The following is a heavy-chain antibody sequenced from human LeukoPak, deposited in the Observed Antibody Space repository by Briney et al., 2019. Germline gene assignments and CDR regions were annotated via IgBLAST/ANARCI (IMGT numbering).Heavy chain of an antibody. CDR2: RSAYNGNT. CDR3: ARDHSSSCQLFDY. D-gene: IGHD6-13*01. CDR1: GYTFTNYG. V-gene: IGHV1-18*01. J-gene: IGHJ4*02. Sequence: ASVKVSCKASGYTFTNYGITWVRQAPGQGLEWMGWRSAYNGNTKYAQTPQGRVTMTTDTSTSTAYMELRSLRSDDTAVYYCARDHSSSCQLFDYWAREPWSPSPQ.